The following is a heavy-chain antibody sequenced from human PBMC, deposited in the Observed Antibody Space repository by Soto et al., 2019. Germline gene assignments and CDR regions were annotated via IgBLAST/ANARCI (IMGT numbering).Heavy chain of an antibody. J-gene: IGHJ2*01. CDR3: AKRTVGWYFDL. CDR2: ISGSGGST. CDR1: GFTFSSYA. D-gene: IGHD4-17*01. Sequence: EVPLLESGGGLVQPGGSLRLSCAASGFTFSSYAMNWVRQAPGKGLEWVSVISGSGGSTYYADAVKGRFTISRDNSKSTLYLQMNSLRAEVTAVYYCAKRTVGWYFDLWGRGTLVTVSS. V-gene: IGHV3-23*01.